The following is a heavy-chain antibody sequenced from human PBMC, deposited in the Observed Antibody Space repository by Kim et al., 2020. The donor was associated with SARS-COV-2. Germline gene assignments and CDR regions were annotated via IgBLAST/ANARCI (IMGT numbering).Heavy chain of an antibody. Sequence: SETLSLTCTVSGGSISSGGYYWSWIRQHPGKGLEWIGYIYYSGSTYYNPSLKSRVTISVDPSKNQFSLKLSSVTAADTAVYYCARTPITMIVVVDAFDIWGQGTMVTVSS. V-gene: IGHV4-31*03. J-gene: IGHJ3*02. CDR2: IYYSGST. D-gene: IGHD3-22*01. CDR1: GGSISSGGYY. CDR3: ARTPITMIVVVDAFDI.